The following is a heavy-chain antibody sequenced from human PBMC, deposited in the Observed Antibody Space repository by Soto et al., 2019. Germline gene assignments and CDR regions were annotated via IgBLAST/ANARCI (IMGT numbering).Heavy chain of an antibody. CDR2: IYHSGST. J-gene: IGHJ4*02. CDR1: GGSISSSNW. D-gene: IGHD6-13*01. V-gene: IGHV4-4*02. CDR3: ASSWSNQYEYYFDY. Sequence: SETLSLTCAVSGGSISSSNWWSWVRQPPGKGLEWIGEIYHSGSTNYNPSLKSRVTISVDKSKNQFSLKLSSVTAADTAVYYCASSWSNQYEYYFDYWGQGTLVTVYS.